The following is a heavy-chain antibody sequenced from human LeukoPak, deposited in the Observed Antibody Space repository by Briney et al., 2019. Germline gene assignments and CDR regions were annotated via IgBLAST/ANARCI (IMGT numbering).Heavy chain of an antibody. D-gene: IGHD2-15*01. V-gene: IGHV1-2*06. CDR2: INPNSGDT. Sequence: ASVKVSCKAFGYTFIGYHMHWVRQAPGQGPEWMGRINPNSGDTNYAQQFQGRVTMTRDTSISTAYMELSGLKSDDTAVYYCARGSNYGRLDNWGQGSLVTVSS. CDR1: GYTFIGYH. CDR3: ARGSNYGRLDN. J-gene: IGHJ4*02.